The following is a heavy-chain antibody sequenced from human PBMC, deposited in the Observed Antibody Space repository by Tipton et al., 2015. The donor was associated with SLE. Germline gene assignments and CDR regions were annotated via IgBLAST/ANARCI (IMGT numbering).Heavy chain of an antibody. J-gene: IGHJ6*02. D-gene: IGHD3-10*01. Sequence: TLSLTCTVSDGSFSSYSWSWIRQPPEKGLEWIGYMSKSGSTNYSPSLKSRVTISVDTSKNQFSLNLSSVTAADAAVYYCARRAFGSGYYYYYYGMDVWGQGTTVTVSS. CDR2: MSKSGST. CDR3: ARRAFGSGYYYYYYGMDV. V-gene: IGHV4-59*12. CDR1: DGSFSSYS.